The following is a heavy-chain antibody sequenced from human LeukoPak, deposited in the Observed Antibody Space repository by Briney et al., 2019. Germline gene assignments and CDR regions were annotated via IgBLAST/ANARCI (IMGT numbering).Heavy chain of an antibody. CDR2: INYSGTT. V-gene: IGHV4-59*01. D-gene: IGHD6-13*01. CDR1: GGSITSYH. CDR3: ARGDRGIAAAGTIDY. Sequence: SETLSLTCTVSGGSITSYHWSWIRQSPGKGLEWIGYINYSGTTNYNPSLKSRATMSVDTSKKQFSLRLISVTAADTAVYYCARGDRGIAAAGTIDYWGQGTLVTVSS. J-gene: IGHJ4*02.